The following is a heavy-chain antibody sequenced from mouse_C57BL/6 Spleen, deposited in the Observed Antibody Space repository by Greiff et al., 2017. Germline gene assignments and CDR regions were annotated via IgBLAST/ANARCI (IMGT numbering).Heavy chain of an antibody. Sequence: VQLQESGPELVKPGASVKIPCKASGYTFTDYNMDWVKQSHGKSLEWIGDINPNNGGTIYNQKFKGKATLTVDKSSSTAYMELRSLTSEDTAVYYCARGDYYSKGYAMDYWGQGTSVTVSS. CDR1: GYTFTDYN. V-gene: IGHV1-18*01. CDR3: ARGDYYSKGYAMDY. J-gene: IGHJ4*01. D-gene: IGHD2-5*01. CDR2: INPNNGGT.